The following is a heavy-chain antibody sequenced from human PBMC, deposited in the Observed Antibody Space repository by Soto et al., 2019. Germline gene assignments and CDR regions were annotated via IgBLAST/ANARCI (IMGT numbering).Heavy chain of an antibody. D-gene: IGHD3-22*01. CDR3: AMVDYYDSSGDYGY. V-gene: IGHV1-18*04. CDR2: ISGYNGNT. J-gene: IGHJ4*02. CDR1: GYTFTIYG. Sequence: QVQLVQSGAEVKKPGASVKVSCKASGYTFTIYGISWVRQAPGQGLEWMGWISGYNGNTHYAQNLQDIVTLTTDASSSSVYMELRSLRSDVRAVYYWAMVDYYDSSGDYGYWGQGNLISVSS.